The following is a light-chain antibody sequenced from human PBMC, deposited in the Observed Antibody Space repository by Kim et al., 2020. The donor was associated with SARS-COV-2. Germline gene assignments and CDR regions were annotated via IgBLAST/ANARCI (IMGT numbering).Light chain of an antibody. CDR2: KDS. Sequence: VAPGQTARITCSGDKLGDKYAFWYQQKPGQSLVLVIYKDSKRPSGIPERFSCSNSGNTATLTISGTQAMDEADYYCQAWDSSTAVFGGGTQLTVL. CDR1: KLGDKY. CDR3: QAWDSSTAV. V-gene: IGLV3-1*01. J-gene: IGLJ3*02.